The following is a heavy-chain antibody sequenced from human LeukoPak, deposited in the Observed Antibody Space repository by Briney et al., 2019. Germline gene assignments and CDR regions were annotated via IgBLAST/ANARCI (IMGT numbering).Heavy chain of an antibody. V-gene: IGHV3-21*01. D-gene: IGHD6-13*01. CDR2: ITRSSSSI. J-gene: IGHJ4*02. CDR1: GFTFSSYT. CDR3: ARDLSRIVAAGYYFDY. Sequence: GGSLRLSCAASGFTFSSYTMNWVRQAPGKGPEWVSSITRSSSSIYCADSVKGRFTISRDNDKSSLFLQMNSLRAEDTAVYYCARDLSRIVAAGYYFDYWGQGTLVTVSS.